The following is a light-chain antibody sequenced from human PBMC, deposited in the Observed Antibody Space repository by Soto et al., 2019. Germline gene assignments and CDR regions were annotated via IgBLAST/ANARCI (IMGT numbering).Light chain of an antibody. CDR1: QSVSSSY. J-gene: IGKJ4*01. Sequence: MELTQSPVTLSLSPGQRATLSCRASQSVSSSYLAWYQQKPGQAPRLLIYGASTGATGIPARFSGSGSGTEFTLTISSLQSEDCAIYYCQQYHTWPITFGGGTKVDI. CDR3: QQYHTWPIT. CDR2: GAS. V-gene: IGKV3-15*01.